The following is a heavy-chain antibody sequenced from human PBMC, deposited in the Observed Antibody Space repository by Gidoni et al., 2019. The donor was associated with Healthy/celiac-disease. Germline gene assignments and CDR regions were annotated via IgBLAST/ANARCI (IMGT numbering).Heavy chain of an antibody. D-gene: IGHD3-10*01. J-gene: IGHJ4*02. CDR2: IKSKTDGWTT. V-gene: IGHV3-15*01. Sequence: EVQLVESGGGLVKPGGSRRLSCAASGFTFSNAWMSWVRQAPGKGLEWVGRIKSKTDGWTTDYAAPVKGRFTISRDDSKNTLYLQMNSLKTEDTAVYYCTTRLLWFGELWGQGTLVTVSS. CDR1: GFTFSNAW. CDR3: TTRLLWFGEL.